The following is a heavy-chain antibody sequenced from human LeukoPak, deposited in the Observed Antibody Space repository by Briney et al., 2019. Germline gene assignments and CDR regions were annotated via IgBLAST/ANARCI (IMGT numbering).Heavy chain of an antibody. CDR2: MNPNSGNT. CDR1: GYTFTSYD. V-gene: IGHV1-8*01. CDR3: ARGSAYYYDSSAYSLCDY. J-gene: IGHJ4*02. Sequence: ASVKVSCKASGYTFTSYDINWVRQATGQGLEWMGWMNPNSGNTGYAQKFQGRVTMTRNTSISTAYMELSSLRSEDTAVYYCARGSAYYYDSSAYSLCDYWGQGTLVTVSS. D-gene: IGHD3-22*01.